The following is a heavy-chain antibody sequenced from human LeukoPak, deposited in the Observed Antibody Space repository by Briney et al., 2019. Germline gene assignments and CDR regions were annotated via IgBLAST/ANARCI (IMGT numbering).Heavy chain of an antibody. D-gene: IGHD1-14*01. CDR3: ARDRGITLDAFDI. J-gene: IGHJ3*02. V-gene: IGHV4-61*02. Sequence: PSETLSLTCTVSGGSISSGSYYWSWIRQPAGKGLEWIGRIYTSGSTNYNPSLKSRVTISVDTSKNQFSLKLSSVTAADTAVYYCARDRGITLDAFDIWGQGTMVTVSS. CDR1: GGSISSGSYY. CDR2: IYTSGST.